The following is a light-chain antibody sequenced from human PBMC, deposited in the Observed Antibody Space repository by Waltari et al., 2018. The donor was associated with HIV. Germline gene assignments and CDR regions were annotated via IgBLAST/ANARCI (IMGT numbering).Light chain of an antibody. Sequence: QPMLTHPPSASASLGASVTLTCPLSSDYSHYKVDWYQQRPGQGPRFVMRVGTGGIVGSKGDGIPDRFSVLGSGLNRYLTIKNIQEEDEGDYHCGADHGSGSNYVYVFGTGTKVTVL. CDR1: SDYSHYK. CDR3: GADHGSGSNYVYV. CDR2: VGTGGIVG. J-gene: IGLJ1*01. V-gene: IGLV9-49*01.